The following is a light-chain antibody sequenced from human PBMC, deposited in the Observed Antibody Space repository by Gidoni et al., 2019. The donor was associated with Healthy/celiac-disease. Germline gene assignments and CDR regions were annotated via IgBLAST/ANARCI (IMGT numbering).Light chain of an antibody. V-gene: IGKV1-39*01. Sequence: DIQMTQSPSSLSASVGDRVTITCRASQSISSYFNWYQQKPGKAPKLLIYAASSLQSGVPSRFSGSGSGTDFTLTISSLQPEDFATYYCRQSYSTLWTFGQGTKVEIK. CDR2: AAS. CDR3: RQSYSTLWT. J-gene: IGKJ1*01. CDR1: QSISSY.